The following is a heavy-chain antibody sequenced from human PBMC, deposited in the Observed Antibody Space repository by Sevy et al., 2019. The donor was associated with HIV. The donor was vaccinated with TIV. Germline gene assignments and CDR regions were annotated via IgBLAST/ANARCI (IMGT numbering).Heavy chain of an antibody. D-gene: IGHD2-8*01. CDR2: LSFGCGKI. J-gene: IGHJ4*02. CDR3: AREGCTRPHDY. Sequence: GGSLRLSCAASGFAFYDYSMTWIRQAPGKGLEWVATLSFGCGKINYADSVKGRFTISRDNSKNSFYLQMDNLRVEDTALYYCAREGCTRPHDYWGQGTRVTVSS. V-gene: IGHV3-23*01. CDR1: GFAFYDYS.